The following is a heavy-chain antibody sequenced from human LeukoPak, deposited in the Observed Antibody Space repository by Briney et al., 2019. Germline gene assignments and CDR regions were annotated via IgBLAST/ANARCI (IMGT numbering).Heavy chain of an antibody. CDR2: ISSDENNK. J-gene: IGHJ4*02. D-gene: IGHD2-21*02. Sequence: GGSLRLSCAASGFTFSSYVMHWVRQAPGMGLEWVALISSDENNKYHADSVRGRFTISRDNSKNTLFLQMNSLRPEDTAVYYCASKWFCGGDCYYQIDFWGQGILVTVSS. CDR1: GFTFSSYV. CDR3: ASKWFCGGDCYYQIDF. V-gene: IGHV3-30*03.